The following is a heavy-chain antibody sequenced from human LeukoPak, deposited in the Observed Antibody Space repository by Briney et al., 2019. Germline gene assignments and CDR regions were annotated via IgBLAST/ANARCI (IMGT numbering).Heavy chain of an antibody. V-gene: IGHV4-59*12. CDR3: AKDRSSWYGFFYFDY. Sequence: SETLSLTCTVSGGSISSYYWSWIRQPPGKGLEWIGYIYFTGSTNYNPSLKSRVTISVDTSNNQFSLKLSSVTAADTAVYYCAKDRSSWYGFFYFDYWGQGTLVTVSS. J-gene: IGHJ4*02. D-gene: IGHD6-13*01. CDR2: IYFTGST. CDR1: GGSISSYY.